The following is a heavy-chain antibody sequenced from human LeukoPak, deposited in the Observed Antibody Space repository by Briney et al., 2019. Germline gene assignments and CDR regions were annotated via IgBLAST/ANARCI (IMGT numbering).Heavy chain of an antibody. D-gene: IGHD2-2*01. CDR2: IIPMFGTA. V-gene: IGHV1-69*06. CDR3: ASGTTDIVVVPATLRNYYFDY. CDR1: GGTFSSYE. Sequence: GASVKVSCKASGGTFSSYEISWVRQAPGQGLEWMGGIIPMFGTAKYAQKFQGRVTITADKSTSTAYMELSSLRSEGTAVYYCASGTTDIVVVPATLRNYYFDYWGQGTLVTVSS. J-gene: IGHJ4*02.